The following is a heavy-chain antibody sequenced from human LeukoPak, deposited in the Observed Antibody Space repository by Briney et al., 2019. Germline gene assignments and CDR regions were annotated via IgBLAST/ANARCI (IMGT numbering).Heavy chain of an antibody. J-gene: IGHJ4*02. CDR3: GCSSTSWDRFDY. V-gene: IGHV3-48*01. CDR1: GFTFSSFN. Sequence: GGPLRLSCAASGFTFSSFNMNWVRQAPGKGLEWVSYISSSSSSMYYADSVKGRFTISRDNAKNSLYLQMNSLRAEDTAVYYCGCSSTSWDRFDYWGQGTLVTVSS. D-gene: IGHD2-2*01. CDR2: ISSSSSSM.